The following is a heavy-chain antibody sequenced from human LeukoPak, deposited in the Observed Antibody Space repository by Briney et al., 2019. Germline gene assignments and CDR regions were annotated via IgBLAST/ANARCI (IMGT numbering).Heavy chain of an antibody. V-gene: IGHV3-23*01. CDR3: ARRQQLADYYYYYTDV. CDR2: ISGSGGST. CDR1: GFTFSSYG. J-gene: IGHJ6*03. D-gene: IGHD6-13*01. Sequence: GGSLRLSCAASGFTFSSYGMSWVRQAPGKGLEWVSAISGSGGSTYYADSVKGRFTISRDNSKNTLYLQMNSLRAEDTAVYYCARRQQLADYYYYYTDVWGKGTTVTISS.